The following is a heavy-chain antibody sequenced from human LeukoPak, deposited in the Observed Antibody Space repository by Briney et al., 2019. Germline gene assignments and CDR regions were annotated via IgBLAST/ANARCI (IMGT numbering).Heavy chain of an antibody. CDR3: AKDLDCSSTSCYKDY. Sequence: GGSLRLSCAASGFTFSSYAMSWVRQAPGKGLEWVSAISGSGGSTYYADSVKGRFTISRDNSKNTLYLQMNSLRAEDTAVYYCAKDLDCSSTSCYKDYWGQGTLVTVSS. V-gene: IGHV3-23*01. J-gene: IGHJ4*02. D-gene: IGHD2-2*02. CDR1: GFTFSSYA. CDR2: ISGSGGST.